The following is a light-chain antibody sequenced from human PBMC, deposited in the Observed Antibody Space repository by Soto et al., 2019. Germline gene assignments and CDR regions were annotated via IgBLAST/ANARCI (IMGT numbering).Light chain of an antibody. CDR2: GAS. CDR1: QSVSSSY. V-gene: IGKV3-20*01. J-gene: IGKJ2*01. Sequence: EIVLAQSPGTLSLSPGERATLSCRASQSVSSSYLAWYQQKPGQAPRLLIYGASSRATGIPDRFSGSGSGTDFTLTISRLEPEDFAVYYCQQYGSSPYTFGPGTNLGIK. CDR3: QQYGSSPYT.